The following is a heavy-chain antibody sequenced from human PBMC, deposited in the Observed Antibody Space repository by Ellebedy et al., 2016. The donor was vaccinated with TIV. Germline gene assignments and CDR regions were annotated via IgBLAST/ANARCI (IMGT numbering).Heavy chain of an antibody. J-gene: IGHJ6*02. CDR3: SRDGNYYGV. D-gene: IGHD3-10*01. V-gene: IGHV3-23*03. CDR1: GFTFSGFA. Sequence: PGGSLRLSCVASGFTFSGFAMRWVRPAPGKGLEWVSLIYSEGTTDYAASVKGRFTISRDHSKNTLYLQMNSLRAEDTAVYFCSRDGNYYGVWGQGTTVTVSS. CDR2: IYSEGTT.